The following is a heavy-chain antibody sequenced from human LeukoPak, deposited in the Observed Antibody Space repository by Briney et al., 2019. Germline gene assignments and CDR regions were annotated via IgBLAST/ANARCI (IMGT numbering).Heavy chain of an antibody. D-gene: IGHD6-13*01. J-gene: IGHJ6*02. V-gene: IGHV4-30-2*01. CDR2: IYHSGST. Sequence: SETLSLTCTVSGGSISSGGYYWSWIRQPPGKGLEWIGYIYHSGSTYYNPSLKSRVTISVDTSKNQFSLKLSSVTAADTAVYYCASVPYSSSWSPQHPVWGQGTTVTVSS. CDR1: GGSISSGGYY. CDR3: ASVPYSSSWSPQHPV.